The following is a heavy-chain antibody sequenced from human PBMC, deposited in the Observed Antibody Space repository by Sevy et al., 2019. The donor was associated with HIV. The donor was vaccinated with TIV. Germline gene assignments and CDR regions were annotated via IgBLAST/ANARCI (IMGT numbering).Heavy chain of an antibody. V-gene: IGHV3-53*01. CDR1: GFTVSTSY. D-gene: IGHD2-2*01. J-gene: IGHJ4*02. CDR2: VSFDGTT. Sequence: GGSLRLSCAASGFTVSTSYMTWVRQAPGKGLEWVSVVSFDGTTYYADSVKGRFTISRDTSKNTVYLQMNSLRVDDTAVYYCASRRDAHGTNYWGQGTLVTVSS. CDR3: ASRRDAHGTNY.